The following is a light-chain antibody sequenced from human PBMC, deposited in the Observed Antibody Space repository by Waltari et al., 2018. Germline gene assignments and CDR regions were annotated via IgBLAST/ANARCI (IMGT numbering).Light chain of an antibody. CDR3: SSYAGTKKLL. V-gene: IGLV2-8*01. CDR1: SGATGTYKL. J-gene: IGLJ2*01. Sequence: QSALTQPPSASGSPGQEVPIPCSASSGATGTYKLVSWYQQHPGKTPTLIIYKVNHRPSGVPVRFSGSKSGNTASLTVSGLLPEDEADYYCSSYAGTKKLLFGGVTKLTVL. CDR2: KVN.